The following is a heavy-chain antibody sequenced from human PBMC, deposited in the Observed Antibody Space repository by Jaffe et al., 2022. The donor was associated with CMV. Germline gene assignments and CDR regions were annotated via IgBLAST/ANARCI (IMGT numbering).Heavy chain of an antibody. D-gene: IGHD6-19*01. CDR3: ARGIAMAVTKAFDP. Sequence: QVQLQESGPGVVKPSETLSLTCTVSGDSISSYFWSWIRQPAGKELEWIGRVHNNGSTSYNPSLKSRVTMSVDTSKNQFSLKLTSVTAADTAVYYCARGIAMAVTKAFDPWGQGTLVTVSS. CDR1: GDSISSYF. V-gene: IGHV4-4*07. J-gene: IGHJ5*02. CDR2: VHNNGST.